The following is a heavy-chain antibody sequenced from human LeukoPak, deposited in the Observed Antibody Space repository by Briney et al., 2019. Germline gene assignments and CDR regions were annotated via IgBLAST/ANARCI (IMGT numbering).Heavy chain of an antibody. CDR2: IYYSGST. V-gene: IGHV4-59*01. CDR3: ARVRYYYGSGSYLNWFGP. D-gene: IGHD3-10*01. J-gene: IGHJ5*02. Sequence: SETLSLTCTVSGGSISSYYWSWIRQPPGKGLEWIGYIYYSGSTNYNPSLKSRVTISVDTSKNQFSLKLSSVTAADTAVYYCARVRYYYGSGSYLNWFGPWGQGTLVTVSS. CDR1: GGSISSYY.